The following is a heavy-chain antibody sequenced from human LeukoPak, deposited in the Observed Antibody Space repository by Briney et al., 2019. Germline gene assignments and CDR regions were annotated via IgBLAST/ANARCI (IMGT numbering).Heavy chain of an antibody. CDR1: GGSFSDYY. CDR2: IKHSGTT. D-gene: IGHD3-22*01. CDR3: ARGRSAYDSSAYYYGN. V-gene: IGHV4-34*01. J-gene: IGHJ4*02. Sequence: PSETLSLTCAVYGGSFSDYYWSWIRQPPGKGLEWIGEIKHSGTTNYNPSLKSRVTTSVDTSKNQFSLKLTSVTAADTAVYYCARGRSAYDSSAYYYGNWGRGILVTVSS.